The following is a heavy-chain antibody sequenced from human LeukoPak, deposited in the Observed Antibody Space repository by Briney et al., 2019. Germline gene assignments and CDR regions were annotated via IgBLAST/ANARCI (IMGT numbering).Heavy chain of an antibody. CDR2: ISGSGGST. J-gene: IGHJ6*03. V-gene: IGHV3-23*01. CDR3: AKGFFGVVIRDYFYMDV. D-gene: IGHD3-3*01. CDR1: GFTFSSYA. Sequence: GGSLRLSCRASGFTFSSYAMSWVRQAPRKGLEWVSAISGSGGSTYYADSVKGRFTISRDNSKNTLYLQMNSLRAEDTAVYYCAKGFFGVVIRDYFYMDVWGKGTTVTVSS.